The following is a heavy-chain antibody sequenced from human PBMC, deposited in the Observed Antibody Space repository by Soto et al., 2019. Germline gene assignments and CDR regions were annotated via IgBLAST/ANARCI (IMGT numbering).Heavy chain of an antibody. V-gene: IGHV2-5*02. CDR2: IYWDDDK. D-gene: IGHD3-22*01. J-gene: IGHJ4*02. CDR3: AHRRSGYDSSGYYLRGFAY. CDR1: GFSLSTIGVG. Sequence: SGPTLVNPTQTLTLTCTFSGFSLSTIGVGVGWIRQPPGKALEWLALIYWDDDKRYSPSLKSRLTITKDTSKNQVVLTMTNMDPVDTATYYCAHRRSGYDSSGYYLRGFAYGGQGTRVTVSS.